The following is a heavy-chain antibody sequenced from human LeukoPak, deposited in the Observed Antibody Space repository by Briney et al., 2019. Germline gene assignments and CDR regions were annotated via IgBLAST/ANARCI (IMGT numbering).Heavy chain of an antibody. J-gene: IGHJ4*02. V-gene: IGHV1-46*01. CDR3: ATYDYGGNWNY. D-gene: IGHD4-23*01. CDR1: GYTFTSYY. CDR2: INPSGGST. Sequence: ALVKVSCKASGYTFTSYYMHWVRQAPGQWLEWMGIINPSGGSTSYAQKFQGRVTMTRDTSTSTVYMELSSLRSEDTAVYYCATYDYGGNWNYWGQGTLVTVSS.